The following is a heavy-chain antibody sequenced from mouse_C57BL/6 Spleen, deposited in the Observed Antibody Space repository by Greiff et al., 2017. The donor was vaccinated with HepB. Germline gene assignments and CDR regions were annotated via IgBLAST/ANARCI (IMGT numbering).Heavy chain of an antibody. CDR3: AREDYGSRDYFDY. Sequence: QVQLQQPGAELVRPGTSVKLSCKASGYTFTSYWMHWVKQRPGQGLEWIGVIDPSDSYTNYNQKFKVKATLTVDTSSSTAYMQLSSLTSEDSAVYYCAREDYGSRDYFDYWGQGTTLTVSS. V-gene: IGHV1-59*01. CDR1: GYTFTSYW. D-gene: IGHD1-1*01. J-gene: IGHJ2*01. CDR2: IDPSDSYT.